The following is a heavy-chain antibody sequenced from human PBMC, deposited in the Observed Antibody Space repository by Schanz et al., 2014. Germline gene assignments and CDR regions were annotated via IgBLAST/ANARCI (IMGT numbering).Heavy chain of an antibody. CDR1: GFTFSSYA. CDR3: AREQIMAAAGLGDY. CDR2: ISYDGRNK. J-gene: IGHJ4*01. Sequence: VQLLESGGGLVQPGGSLRLSCAASGFTFSSYAMHWVRQAPGKGLEWVAVISYDGRNKYYADSVKGRFTISRDNSKNTLYLQMNSLRAEDTAVYYCAREQIMAAAGLGDYWGHGTLVTVSS. D-gene: IGHD6-13*01. V-gene: IGHV3-30-3*01.